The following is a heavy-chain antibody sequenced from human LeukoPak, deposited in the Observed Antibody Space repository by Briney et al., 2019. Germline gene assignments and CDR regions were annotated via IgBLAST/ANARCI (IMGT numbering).Heavy chain of an antibody. Sequence: NAGGSLRLSCAASGFTFSSYSMNWVRQAPGKGLEWVSSISSSSSYIYYADSVKGRFTISRDNAKNSLYLQMNSLRAEDTALYYCAKSRYYDILTGQTYYFDYWGQGTLVTVSS. CDR1: GFTFSSYS. D-gene: IGHD3-9*01. CDR2: ISSSSSYI. J-gene: IGHJ4*02. CDR3: AKSRYYDILTGQTYYFDY. V-gene: IGHV3-21*04.